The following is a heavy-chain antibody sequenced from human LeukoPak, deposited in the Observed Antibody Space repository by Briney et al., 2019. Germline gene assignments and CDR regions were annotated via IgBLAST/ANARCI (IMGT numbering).Heavy chain of an antibody. CDR2: ISGSGGST. V-gene: IGHV3-23*01. CDR1: GFTFSSYA. Sequence: GGSLRLSCVASGFTFSSYAMSWVRQAPGKGLEWVSAISGSGGSTYYADSVKGRFTISRDNSKNTLYLQMNSLRAEDTAVYYCAKDRSYYDSSGYYDYWGQGTLVTVSS. CDR3: AKDRSYYDSSGYYDY. D-gene: IGHD3-22*01. J-gene: IGHJ4*02.